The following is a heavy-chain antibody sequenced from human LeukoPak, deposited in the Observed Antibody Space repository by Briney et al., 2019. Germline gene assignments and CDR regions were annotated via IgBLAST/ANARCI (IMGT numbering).Heavy chain of an antibody. V-gene: IGHV4-39*07. CDR2: IYHTGST. D-gene: IGHD3-22*01. CDR3: ARPRYYDRGFAFDI. J-gene: IGHJ3*02. Sequence: SETLSLTCTVSGGSISSSGYYWGWIRQPPGKGLEWIGSIYHTGSTYYNPSLKSRVTISVDTSKNQFSLKLSSVTAADTAVYYCARPRYYDRGFAFDIWGQGTMVTVSS. CDR1: GGSISSSGYY.